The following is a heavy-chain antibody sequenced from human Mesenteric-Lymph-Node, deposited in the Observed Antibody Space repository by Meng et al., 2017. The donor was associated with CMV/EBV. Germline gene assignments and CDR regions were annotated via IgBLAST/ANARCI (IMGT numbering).Heavy chain of an antibody. V-gene: IGHV1-8*01. D-gene: IGHD2-2*02. Sequence: ASVKVSCKPSGYTFTNHDIIWVRQATGQGLEWMGWMHPDNGNTGYAQKFQGRVTMTRSTSISTAYMEVSSLTSEDTAVYYCARRGLWCTSSSCYMLNALDVWGQGTTVTVSS. J-gene: IGHJ6*02. CDR1: GYTFTNHD. CDR3: ARRGLWCTSSSCYMLNALDV. CDR2: MHPDNGNT.